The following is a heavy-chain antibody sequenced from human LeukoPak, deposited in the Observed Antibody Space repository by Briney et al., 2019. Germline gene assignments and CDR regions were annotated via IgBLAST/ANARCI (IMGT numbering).Heavy chain of an antibody. J-gene: IGHJ4*02. D-gene: IGHD3-22*01. CDR2: ISDSGGRT. Sequence: PGGSLTLSCAVSGITLSNYGMSWVRQAPGKELEWVAGISDSGGRTNYADSVKGRFTISRDNPKNTLYLQMNSLRAEDTAVYFCAKRGVVIRVILVGFHKEAYYFVSWGLGALVTVSS. V-gene: IGHV3-23*01. CDR1: GITLSNYG. CDR3: AKRGVVIRVILVGFHKEAYYFVS.